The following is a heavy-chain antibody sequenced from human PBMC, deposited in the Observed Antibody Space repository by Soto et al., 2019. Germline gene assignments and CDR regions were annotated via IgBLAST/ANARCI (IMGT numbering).Heavy chain of an antibody. CDR2: IYHTGAT. CDR1: GGSMRTDDHS. D-gene: IGHD5-12*01. Sequence: QLQLQESGSGLVKPSQTLSLTCTVSGGSMRTDDHSWSWIRQAPGKGLEWLGYIYHTGATHRNPSTSSRVTISIATSKSQFSLQLNSVTAADTAVYYCARDSTRDTIGYGSWFDPWGLGILVTVS. CDR3: ARDSTRDTIGYGSWFDP. V-gene: IGHV4-30-2*01. J-gene: IGHJ5*02.